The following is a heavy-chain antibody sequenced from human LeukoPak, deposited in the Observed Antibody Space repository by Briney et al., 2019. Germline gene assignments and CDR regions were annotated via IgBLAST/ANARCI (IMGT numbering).Heavy chain of an antibody. Sequence: PGGSLRLSCAASGFTFSSYAMSWVRQAPGRGLEWVSAISGSGGSTYYADSVKGRSTISRDNSKNTLYLQMNSLRAGDTAVYYCAKVSYGYCSSTSCYALDYWGQGTLVTVSS. CDR2: ISGSGGST. CDR3: AKVSYGYCSSTSCYALDY. CDR1: GFTFSSYA. J-gene: IGHJ4*02. V-gene: IGHV3-23*01. D-gene: IGHD2-2*03.